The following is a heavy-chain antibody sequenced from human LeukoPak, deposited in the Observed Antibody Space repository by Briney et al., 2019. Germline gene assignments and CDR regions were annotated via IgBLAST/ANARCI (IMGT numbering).Heavy chain of an antibody. CDR1: GFTFSSYA. D-gene: IGHD3/OR15-3a*01. J-gene: IGHJ4*02. CDR3: ARDRTG. CDR2: ISSNGGST. Sequence: GGSLRLSCAASGFTFSSYAMHWVRQAPGKGLEYVSAISSNGGSTYYANSVKGRFTISRDNAKNSLYLQMNSLRAEDTAVYYCARDRTGWGQGTLVTVSS. V-gene: IGHV3-64*01.